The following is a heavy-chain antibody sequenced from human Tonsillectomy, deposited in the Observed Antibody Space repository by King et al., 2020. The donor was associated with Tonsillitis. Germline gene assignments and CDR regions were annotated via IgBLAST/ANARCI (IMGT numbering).Heavy chain of an antibody. Sequence: VQLVESGGGLVRPGGSLRLSCEASGFTFNNTWMTWVRQAPGKGLEWVGRISTTAQGVTTDCAPSLKDRFTISRDDSKYTVYLQMSSLKTGDTAVYYCSTEIVRNRVTSSEVAGGRDCFDFWGQGTLVTVS. V-gene: IGHV3-15*01. D-gene: IGHD2-21*02. J-gene: IGHJ4*02. CDR1: GFTFNNTW. CDR2: ISTTAQGVTT. CDR3: STEIVRNRVTSSEVAGGRDCFDF.